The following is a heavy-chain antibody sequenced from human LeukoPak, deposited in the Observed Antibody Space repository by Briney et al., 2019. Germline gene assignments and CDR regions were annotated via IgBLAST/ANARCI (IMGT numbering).Heavy chain of an antibody. J-gene: IGHJ4*02. D-gene: IGHD3-22*01. CDR3: ARSMRYYDSSGYSTCLVY. V-gene: IGHV1-8*01. Sequence: ASVKVSCKASGYTFTSYDINWVRQTTGQGLEWMGWMNPNSSNTGYAQKFQGRVTMTRNTSISTAYMELSSLRSEDTAVYYCARSMRYYDSSGYSTCLVYWGQGTLVTVSS. CDR2: MNPNSSNT. CDR1: GYTFTSYD.